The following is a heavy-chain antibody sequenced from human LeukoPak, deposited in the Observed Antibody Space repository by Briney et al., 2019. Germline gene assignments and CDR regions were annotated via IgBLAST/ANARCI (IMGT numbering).Heavy chain of an antibody. CDR1: GFTFSSYT. CDR2: IGSSFSTT. D-gene: IGHD2-15*01. V-gene: IGHV3-48*01. J-gene: IGHJ4*02. CDR3: ARDGCSGGSCYPLWYFDY. Sequence: GGSLRLSCAASGFTFSSYTMNWVRQTPGKGLEWVPYIGSSFSTTYYADSVKGRFTISRDNAKNSLFLQMNSLRAEDTAVYYCARDGCSGGSCYPLWYFDYWGQGTLVTVSS.